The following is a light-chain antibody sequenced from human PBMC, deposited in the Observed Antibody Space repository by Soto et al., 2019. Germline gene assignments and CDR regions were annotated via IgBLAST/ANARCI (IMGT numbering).Light chain of an antibody. CDR3: QHYNNWLAT. CDR2: VAS. Sequence: EIVVTQSPAILSVSPGERVTLSCSASESVITNLAWYQQKLGQAPRLLIYVASTRATGVPARFSGSGSGTEFILTISSLQSEDFAVYYCQHYNNWLATFGGGTKVEIK. CDR1: ESVITN. J-gene: IGKJ4*01. V-gene: IGKV3-15*01.